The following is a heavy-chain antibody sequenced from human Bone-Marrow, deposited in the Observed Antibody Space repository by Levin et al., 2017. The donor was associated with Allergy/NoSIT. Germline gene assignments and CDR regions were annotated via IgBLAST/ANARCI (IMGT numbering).Heavy chain of an antibody. CDR1: GFTFSSYA. D-gene: IGHD6-19*01. Sequence: GESLKISCAASGFTFSSYAMSWVRQAPGKGLEWVSAISGSGGSTYYADSVKGRFTISRDNSKNTLYLQMNSLRAEDTAVYYCAKLAVAGYFDYWGQGTLVTVSS. CDR3: AKLAVAGYFDY. J-gene: IGHJ4*02. V-gene: IGHV3-23*01. CDR2: ISGSGGST.